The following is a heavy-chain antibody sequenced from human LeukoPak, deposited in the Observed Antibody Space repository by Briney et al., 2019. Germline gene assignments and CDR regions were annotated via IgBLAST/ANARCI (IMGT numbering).Heavy chain of an antibody. CDR3: ARGGSYYYLDY. CDR1: GGSISSYY. J-gene: IGHJ4*02. CDR2: IDYSGST. V-gene: IGHV4-59*01. D-gene: IGHD1-26*01. Sequence: SETLSLTCTVSGGSISSYYWSWIRQPPGKGLEWIGYIDYSGSTKYNPSLKSRATISLDTSKNQFSLQLTSVTAADTAVYYCARGGSYYYLDYWGQGTLVTVSS.